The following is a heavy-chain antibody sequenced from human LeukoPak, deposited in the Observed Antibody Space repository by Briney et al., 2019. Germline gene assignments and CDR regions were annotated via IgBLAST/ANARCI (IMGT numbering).Heavy chain of an antibody. Sequence: GGSLRLSCAASGFTCSAYWMSWVRQAPGKGLEWVANIKQDGSEKNYVDSVKGRFTISRDNAENSLHLQMNSLRAEDTAVYYCVREEFRMATGLFGYWGQGTLLTVSS. D-gene: IGHD5-24*01. CDR1: GFTCSAYW. J-gene: IGHJ4*02. CDR3: VREEFRMATGLFGY. CDR2: IKQDGSEK. V-gene: IGHV3-7*01.